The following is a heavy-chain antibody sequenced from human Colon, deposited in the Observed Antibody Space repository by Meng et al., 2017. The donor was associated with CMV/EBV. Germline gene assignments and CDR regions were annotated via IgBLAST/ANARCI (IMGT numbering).Heavy chain of an antibody. D-gene: IGHD6-19*01. CDR1: GFNFNYHT. CDR2: ISYDGTPK. V-gene: IGHV3-30-3*01. CDR3: ARENIPVAGTSFDY. Sequence: GESLKISCAASGFNFNYHTIHWVRQAPGKGLEWVSLISYDGTPKYYADSVKGRFTISRDNSENTAYLQMDGLRRDDTATYYCARENIPVAGTSFDYWGPGARVTVSS. J-gene: IGHJ4*02.